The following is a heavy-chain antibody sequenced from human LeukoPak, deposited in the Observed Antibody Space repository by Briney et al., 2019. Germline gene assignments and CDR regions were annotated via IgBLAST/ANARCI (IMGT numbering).Heavy chain of an antibody. V-gene: IGHV3-20*04. CDR3: AREYYYDSSGSPSFFDY. J-gene: IGHJ4*02. D-gene: IGHD3-22*01. CDR1: GFTFDDYG. CDR2: INWNGDST. Sequence: GGSLRLSCAASGFTFDDYGMSWVRQAPGKGLEWVSGINWNGDSTGYADSVKGRFTISRDNAKNSLYLQMSSLRAEDTALYYCAREYYYDSSGSPSFFDYWGQGTLVTVSS.